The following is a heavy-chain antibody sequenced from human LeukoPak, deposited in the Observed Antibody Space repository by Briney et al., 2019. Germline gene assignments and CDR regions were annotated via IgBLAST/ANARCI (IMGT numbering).Heavy chain of an antibody. CDR2: ISSSSSYI. CDR1: GFTFSSYS. J-gene: IGHJ4*02. D-gene: IGHD4-11*01. CDR3: ARSTPMTAVTTNFDY. V-gene: IGHV3-21*01. Sequence: GGSLRLSCAASGFTFSSYSMNWVRQAPGKGLEWVSSISSSSSYIYYADSVKGRFTISRDNAKNSLYLQMNSLRAEDTAVYYCARSTPMTAVTTNFDYWGQGTLVTVSS.